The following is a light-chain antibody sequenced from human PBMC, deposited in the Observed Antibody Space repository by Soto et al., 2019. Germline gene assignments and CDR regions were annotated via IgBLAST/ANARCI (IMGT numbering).Light chain of an antibody. CDR3: QLWDSSTDHVV. CDR1: NIGNTG. CDR2: DDN. J-gene: IGLJ2*01. V-gene: IGLV3-21*02. Sequence: SYELTQPPPVSVGPGQTARSSCGGNNIGNTGVHWYQQKPGQAPVLVVYDDNDRPSGIPERFSGSNSGNTATLTINRVEAGDEADFYCQLWDSSTDHVVFGGGT.